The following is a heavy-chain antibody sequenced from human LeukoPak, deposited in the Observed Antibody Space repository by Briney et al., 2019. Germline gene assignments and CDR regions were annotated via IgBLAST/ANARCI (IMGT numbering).Heavy chain of an antibody. CDR1: GFTFSSYS. Sequence: PGGSLRLSCAASGFTFSSYSMNWVRQAPGKGLEWVSSISSSSSYIYYADSVKGRFTISRDNAKNSLYLQMNSLRAEDTAVYYCAREAVVISYFDYWGPGTLVTVSS. D-gene: IGHD4-23*01. J-gene: IGHJ4*02. CDR3: AREAVVISYFDY. V-gene: IGHV3-21*01. CDR2: ISSSSSYI.